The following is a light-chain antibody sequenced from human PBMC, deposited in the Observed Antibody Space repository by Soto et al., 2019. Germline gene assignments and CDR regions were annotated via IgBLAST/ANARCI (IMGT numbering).Light chain of an antibody. V-gene: IGKV3-11*01. CDR2: DVS. J-gene: IGKJ2*01. CDR3: QQRSNWPHT. CDR1: QSVSSY. Sequence: EIVLTQSPATLSLSVGERATLSCRARQSVSSYLAWYQQKPGQTPRLLIYDVSNRATGIPARFSGSGSGTDFTLTISSLEPEDFAVYYCQQRSNWPHTFGQGTKLEIK.